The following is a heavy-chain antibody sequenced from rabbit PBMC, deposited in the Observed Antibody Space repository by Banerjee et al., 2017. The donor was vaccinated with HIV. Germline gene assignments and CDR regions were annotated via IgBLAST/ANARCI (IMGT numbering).Heavy chain of an antibody. CDR3: ARAGGDGYSGADRLDL. CDR2: IYTGSGSA. V-gene: IGHV1S45*01. D-gene: IGHD7-1*01. CDR1: GSDISSNA. Sequence: QEQLVESGGGLVQPEGSLTLTCKASGSDISSNAMCWVRQAPGKGLELIACIYTGSGSALYVSWAKGRFTISKTSSTTVTLQMTSLTAADTATYFCARAGGDGYSGADRLDLWGPGTLVTDS. J-gene: IGHJ3*01.